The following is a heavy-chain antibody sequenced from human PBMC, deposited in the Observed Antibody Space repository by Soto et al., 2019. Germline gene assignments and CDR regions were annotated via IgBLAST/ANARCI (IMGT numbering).Heavy chain of an antibody. Sequence: QVQLVQSGAEVKKPGSSVKVSCKASGGTFSSYAISWVRQAPGQGLEWMGGIIPIFGTANYAQKFQGRVTITADETTSTAYMELSSLRSDDTAVYYCARFGTTGTTGAYYYYAMDVWGQGTTVTVSS. CDR2: IIPIFGTA. CDR3: ARFGTTGTTGAYYYYAMDV. J-gene: IGHJ6*02. V-gene: IGHV1-69*01. D-gene: IGHD1-1*01. CDR1: GGTFSSYA.